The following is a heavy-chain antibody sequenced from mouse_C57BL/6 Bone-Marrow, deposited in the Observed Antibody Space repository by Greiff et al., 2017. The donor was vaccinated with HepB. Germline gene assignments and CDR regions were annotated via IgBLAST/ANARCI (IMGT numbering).Heavy chain of an antibody. V-gene: IGHV14-2*01. CDR2: IDPEDGEN. Sequence: EVQLQQSGAELVKPGASVKLSCTASGFNINDYYMHWVKQRTEQGLEWIGRIDPEDGENKYAPKFQGKATITADTSSNTAYLQLSSLTSTDTAVYYCARSGYYDYDVDFDYWGQGTTLTVSS. CDR3: ARSGYYDYDVDFDY. D-gene: IGHD2-4*01. J-gene: IGHJ2*01. CDR1: GFNINDYY.